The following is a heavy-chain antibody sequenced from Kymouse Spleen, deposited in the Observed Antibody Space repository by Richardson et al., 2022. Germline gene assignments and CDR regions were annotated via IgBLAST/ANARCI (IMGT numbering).Heavy chain of an antibody. CDR2: ISSSSSYI. D-gene: IGHD1-1*01,IGHD1-20*01,IGHD1-7*01. CDR3: AREDTETGTLYYYYYYGMDV. CDR1: GFTFSSYS. J-gene: IGHJ6*02. V-gene: IGHV3-21*03. Sequence: EVQLVESGGGLVKPGGSLRLSCAASGFTFSSYSMNWVRQAPGKGLEWVSSISSSSSYIYYADSVKGRFTISRDNAKNSLYLQMNSLRAEDTAVYYCAREDTETGTLYYYYYYGMDVWGQGTTVTVSS.